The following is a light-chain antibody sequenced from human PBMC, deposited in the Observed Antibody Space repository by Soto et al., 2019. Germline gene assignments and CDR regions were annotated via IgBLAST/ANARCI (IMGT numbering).Light chain of an antibody. Sequence: QSALTQPPSASGSPGQSVTISCIGTSSDVGRYNYVSWYQHHPGKAPKLIIYEVTKRPSGVPDRFSGSKSANTASLTVSGLQADDEADYYCNSYVGSNNYVFGTGTKLTVL. J-gene: IGLJ1*01. CDR3: NSYVGSNNYV. CDR1: SSDVGRYNY. CDR2: EVT. V-gene: IGLV2-8*01.